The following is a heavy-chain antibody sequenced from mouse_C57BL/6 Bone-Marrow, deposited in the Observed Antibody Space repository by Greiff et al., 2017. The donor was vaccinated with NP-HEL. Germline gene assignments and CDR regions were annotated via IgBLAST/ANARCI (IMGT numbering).Heavy chain of an antibody. CDR2: ISYDGSN. V-gene: IGHV3-6*01. CDR3: ARESPN. CDR1: GYSITSGYY. Sequence: DVQLQESGPGLVKPSQSLSLTCSVTGYSITSGYYWNWIRQFPGNKLEWMGYISYDGSNNYNPSLKNRISITRDTSKNQFFLKLNSVTTEDTATYYCARESPNWGQGTLVTVSA. J-gene: IGHJ3*01.